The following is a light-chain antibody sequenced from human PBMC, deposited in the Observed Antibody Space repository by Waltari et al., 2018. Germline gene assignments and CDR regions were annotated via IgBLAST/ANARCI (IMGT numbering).Light chain of an antibody. J-gene: IGKJ1*01. Sequence: EGVLTQSPGTLPLSPGERATLSGTVSHSFNNTFLAWYQLKPGQPPRLLIYGASSRAPGVPSRFSGRGSGADFILTISRLDPDDFAVYFCQQFDTSPRWTFGQGTKVE. CDR1: HSFNNTF. CDR3: QQFDTSPRWT. V-gene: IGKV3-20*01. CDR2: GAS.